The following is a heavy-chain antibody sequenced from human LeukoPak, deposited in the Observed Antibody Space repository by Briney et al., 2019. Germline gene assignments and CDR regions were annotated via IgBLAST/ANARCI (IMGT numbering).Heavy chain of an antibody. Sequence: SETLSLTCTVSGASISNYYWNWIRQPPGKGLEWIGYIYYSGSTNYNPSLKSRVTISVDTSKNQFSLKLNSVTAADTAVYYCARGGNWFDPWGQGTLVTVSS. CDR1: GASISNYY. J-gene: IGHJ5*02. CDR2: IYYSGST. D-gene: IGHD3-10*01. CDR3: ARGGNWFDP. V-gene: IGHV4-59*01.